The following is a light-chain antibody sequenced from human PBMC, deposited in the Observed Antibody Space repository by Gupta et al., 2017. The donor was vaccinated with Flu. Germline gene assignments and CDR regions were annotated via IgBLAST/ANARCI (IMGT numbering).Light chain of an antibody. J-gene: IGLJ3*02. Sequence: QFVLTQLPSVSGAPGQRVTIPSTGGSSNFGSGFHFHWYQQFPGKAPNLLIYDNNSRPSGVPDRFSGFRSGASASLVISGLLTEDEAEYHCQSYDSTRTRTVFGGGTKLIVL. V-gene: IGLV1-40*01. CDR1: SSNFGSGFH. CDR3: QSYDSTRTRTV. CDR2: DNN.